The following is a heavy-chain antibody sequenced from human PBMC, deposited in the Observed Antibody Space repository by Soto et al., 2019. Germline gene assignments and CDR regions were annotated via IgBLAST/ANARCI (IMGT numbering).Heavy chain of an antibody. D-gene: IGHD3-10*01. J-gene: IGHJ5*02. CDR2: MYYSGST. CDR3: ARGSGGWFDP. CDR1: GGSISSGGYY. V-gene: IGHV4-31*03. Sequence: QVQLQESGPGLVKPSQTLSLTCTVSGGSISSGGYYWSWIRQHPGKGLEWIGYMYYSGSTYYNPSLKSRVTISVDTSKNQFALKLSSVTAADTAVYSCARGSGGWFDPWGQGTLVTVSS.